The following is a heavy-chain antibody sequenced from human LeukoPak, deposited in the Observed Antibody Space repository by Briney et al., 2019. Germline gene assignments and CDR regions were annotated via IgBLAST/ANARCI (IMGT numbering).Heavy chain of an antibody. V-gene: IGHV4-34*01. CDR3: RAAYYHYGMDV. Sequence: PSETLSLTCAVYGGSFSGYYWSWIRQPPGKGLEWIGEINHSGSTNYNPSLKSRITISADTSKNQFSLKLTSVPAADTAMYYCRAAYYHYGMDVWGQGTTVTVSS. J-gene: IGHJ6*02. CDR1: GGSFSGYY. CDR2: INHSGST.